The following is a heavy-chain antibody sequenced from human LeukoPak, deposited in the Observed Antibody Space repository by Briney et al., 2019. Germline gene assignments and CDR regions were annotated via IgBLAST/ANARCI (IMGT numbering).Heavy chain of an antibody. CDR1: GYTLTELS. CDR2: FDPEDGET. CDR3: TTFMYDTRKDAFDI. Sequence: ASVKVSCKVSGYTLTELSMHWVRQAPGKGLEWMGGFDPEDGETIYAQKFQGRVTMTEDTSTDTAYMELSSLRSEDTAVYYCTTFMYDTRKDAFDIWGQGTMVTVSS. D-gene: IGHD1-14*01. J-gene: IGHJ3*02. V-gene: IGHV1-24*01.